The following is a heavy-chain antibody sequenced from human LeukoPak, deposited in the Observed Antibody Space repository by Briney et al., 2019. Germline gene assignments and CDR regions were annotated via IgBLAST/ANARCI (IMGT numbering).Heavy chain of an antibody. CDR3: ARGGSGSYYYYFYYMDV. D-gene: IGHD5-12*01. Sequence: KSGGSLRLSCAASGFTFSDYYMSWIRQAPGKGLEWVSYISSSGSTIYYADSVKGRFTISRDNSKNTLYLQMNSLRAEDTAVYYCARGGSGSYYYYFYYMDVWGKGTTVTVSS. CDR1: GFTFSDYY. V-gene: IGHV3-11*01. J-gene: IGHJ6*03. CDR2: ISSSGSTI.